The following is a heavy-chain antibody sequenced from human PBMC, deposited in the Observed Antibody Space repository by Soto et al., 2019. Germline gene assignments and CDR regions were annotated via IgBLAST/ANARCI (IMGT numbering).Heavy chain of an antibody. CDR1: GFTFSGSA. Sequence: GGSLRLACAASGFTFSGSAMHWVRQASGKGLEWVGRIRSKAKSYATAYGASVKGRFTISRDDSKNTAYLQMNSLKTEDTAVYFWTSRIYSPGSLDYWGQGTLVTVSS. V-gene: IGHV3-73*01. D-gene: IGHD4-4*01. CDR3: TSRIYSPGSLDY. J-gene: IGHJ4*02. CDR2: IRSKAKSYAT.